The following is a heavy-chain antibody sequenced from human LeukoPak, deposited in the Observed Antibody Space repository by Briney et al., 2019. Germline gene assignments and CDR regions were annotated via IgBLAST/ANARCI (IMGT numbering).Heavy chain of an antibody. V-gene: IGHV1-69*05. Sequence: SVKVPCKASGGTFSSYAISWVRQAPGQGLEWMGRIIPIFGTANYAQKFQGRVTITTDESTSTAYMELSSLRSEDTAVYYCARVRYSSGWYDYWGQGTLVTVSS. CDR1: GGTFSSYA. CDR3: ARVRYSSGWYDY. CDR2: IIPIFGTA. J-gene: IGHJ4*02. D-gene: IGHD6-19*01.